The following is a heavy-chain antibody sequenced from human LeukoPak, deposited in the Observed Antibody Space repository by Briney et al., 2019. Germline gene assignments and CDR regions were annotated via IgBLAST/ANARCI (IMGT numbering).Heavy chain of an antibody. CDR2: ISAYNGNT. CDR1: GYTFTSYG. Sequence: PGASVKVSCKASGYTFTSYGISWVRQAPGQGLEWMGWISAYNGNTNYAQKLQGRVTMTTDTSTSTAYMELRSLRSDDTAVYYCARDSSGWFPVPDSYWFDPWGQGTLVTVSS. J-gene: IGHJ5*02. V-gene: IGHV1-18*04. D-gene: IGHD6-19*01. CDR3: ARDSSGWFPVPDSYWFDP.